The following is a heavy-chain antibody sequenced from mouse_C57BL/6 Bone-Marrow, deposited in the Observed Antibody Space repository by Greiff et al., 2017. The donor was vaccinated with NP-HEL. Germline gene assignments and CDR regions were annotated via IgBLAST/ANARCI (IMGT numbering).Heavy chain of an antibody. CDR3: AREPLPLLYYAMDY. CDR1: GYTFTDYY. J-gene: IGHJ4*01. Sequence: VQLQQSGAELVRPGASVKLSCKASGYTFTDYYINWVKQRPGQGLEWIARIYPGSGNTYYNEKFKGKATLTAEKSSSTAYMQLSSLTSEDSAVYFCAREPLPLLYYAMDYWGQGTSVTVSS. V-gene: IGHV1-76*01. D-gene: IGHD6-1*01. CDR2: IYPGSGNT.